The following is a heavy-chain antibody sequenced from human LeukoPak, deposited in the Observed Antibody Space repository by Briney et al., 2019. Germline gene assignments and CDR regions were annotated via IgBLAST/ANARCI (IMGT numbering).Heavy chain of an antibody. Sequence: GGSLRLSCAASGFTFSNYAMSWVRQAPGKGLEWVSAISGGDGTTYYAASVKGRFTISRDNSKNTLHLQMNSLRAEDTAVYYCAKTCDSSGYYGQHDYWGQGTLVTVSS. J-gene: IGHJ4*02. CDR3: AKTCDSSGYYGQHDY. CDR1: GFTFSNYA. CDR2: ISGGDGTT. V-gene: IGHV3-23*01. D-gene: IGHD3-22*01.